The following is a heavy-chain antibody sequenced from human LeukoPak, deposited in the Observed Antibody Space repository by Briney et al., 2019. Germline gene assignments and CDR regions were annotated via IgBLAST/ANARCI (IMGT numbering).Heavy chain of an antibody. V-gene: IGHV3-13*04. CDR2: IGSAGDT. D-gene: IGHD6-6*01. J-gene: IGHJ4*02. Sequence: GGSLRLSCAASGFTFSSYDMHWVRQATGKGLEWVSAIGSAGDTYYPGSVKGRFTISRHNSKNTLYLQMNSLRAEDTAVYYCARGLAAQAYFDYWGQGTLVTVSS. CDR1: GFTFSSYD. CDR3: ARGLAAQAYFDY.